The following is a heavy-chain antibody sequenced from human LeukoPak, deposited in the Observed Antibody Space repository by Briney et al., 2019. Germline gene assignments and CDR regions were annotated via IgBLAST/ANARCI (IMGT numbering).Heavy chain of an antibody. CDR1: GGSISSSSYY. D-gene: IGHD1-1*01. J-gene: IGHJ4*02. CDR2: IYYSGST. Sequence: PSETLSLTCTVSGGSISSSSYYWGWIRQPPGKGLEWIGSIYYSGSTYYNPSLKSRVTISVDTSKNQFPLQLNSVNAADTAVYSCARITEWNDFDYWGQGILVTVSS. CDR3: ARITEWNDFDY. V-gene: IGHV4-39*06.